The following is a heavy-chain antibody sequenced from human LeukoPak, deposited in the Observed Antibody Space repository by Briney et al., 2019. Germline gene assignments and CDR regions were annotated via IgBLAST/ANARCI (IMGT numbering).Heavy chain of an antibody. CDR2: IYYSGST. D-gene: IGHD1-26*01. CDR3: ARSIARSYTSYYAMDV. CDR1: GGSISSSSYY. V-gene: IGHV4-61*05. Sequence: SETLSLTCTVSGGSISSSSYYWGWIRQPPGKGLEWIGYIYYSGSTNYNPSLKSRVTISLDTSKNQFSLRLTSMTAADTAVYYCARSIARSYTSYYAMDVWGQGTTVIVSS. J-gene: IGHJ6*02.